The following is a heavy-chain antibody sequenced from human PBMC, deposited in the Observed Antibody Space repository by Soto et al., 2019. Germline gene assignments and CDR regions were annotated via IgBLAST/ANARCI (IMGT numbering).Heavy chain of an antibody. CDR2: IHYSGTT. Sequence: PSETLSLTCTVSGGSISGHYWSWIRQPPGKGLEWIGYIHYSGTTNYNPSLKSRVTMSVDTSKNHFSLSLGSATAADTAVYYCVRGGGYCSGGSCWWFDPWGQGTLVTV. D-gene: IGHD2-15*01. CDR1: GGSISGHY. J-gene: IGHJ5*02. V-gene: IGHV4-59*11. CDR3: VRGGGYCSGGSCWWFDP.